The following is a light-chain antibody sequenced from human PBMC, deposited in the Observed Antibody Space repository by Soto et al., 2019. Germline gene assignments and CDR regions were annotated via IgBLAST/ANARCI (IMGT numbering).Light chain of an antibody. J-gene: IGKJ1*01. V-gene: IGKV1-39*01. CDR2: AAS. CDR1: QSISSY. CDR3: QQSYSIPWT. Sequence: DIQMTQSPSSLSASVGDRVTITCRASQSISSYLNWYQQKPGKAPKLLIYAASSLQSGGPSRLSGSGSGTDFTLSISSLQPEDFATYYCQQSYSIPWTFGQGTKVEIK.